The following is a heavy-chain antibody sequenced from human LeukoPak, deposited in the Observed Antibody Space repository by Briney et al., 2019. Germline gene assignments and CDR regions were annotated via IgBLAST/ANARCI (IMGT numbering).Heavy chain of an antibody. Sequence: PSETLSLTCTVSGGSISSYYWSWIRQPARKGLERNGRIYTSGSTGYNPSLKTRVTMSVDTSKNQFSLKLSSVTAADTAVYYCARVDLRAAYFDYWGQGTLVTVSS. CDR1: GGSISSYY. J-gene: IGHJ4*02. CDR2: IYTSGST. CDR3: ARVDLRAAYFDY. D-gene: IGHD2-15*01. V-gene: IGHV4-4*07.